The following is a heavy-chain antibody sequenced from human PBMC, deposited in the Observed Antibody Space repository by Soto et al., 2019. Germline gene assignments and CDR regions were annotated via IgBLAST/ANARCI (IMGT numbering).Heavy chain of an antibody. V-gene: IGHV1-18*01. CDR3: ARVGLWEQQLLGGWFDP. CDR1: GYTFTSYG. D-gene: IGHD6-13*01. CDR2: ISAYNGNT. Sequence: QVQLVQSGAEVKKPGASVKVSCKASGYTFTSYGISWVRQAPGQGLEWMGWISAYNGNTNYAQKLQGRVTMTTDTSTSTAYIELRSLRSDDTAVYYCARVGLWEQQLLGGWFDPWGQGTLVTVSS. J-gene: IGHJ5*02.